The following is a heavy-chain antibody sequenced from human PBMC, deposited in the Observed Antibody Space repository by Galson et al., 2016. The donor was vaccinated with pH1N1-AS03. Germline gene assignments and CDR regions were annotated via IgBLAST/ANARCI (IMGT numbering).Heavy chain of an antibody. CDR3: ARGNPFLGSSWYEDS. J-gene: IGHJ4*02. CDR2: ISHIGIT. D-gene: IGHD6-13*01. CDR1: GGSLTDYQ. Sequence: SETLSLTCTVSGGSLTDYQWSWIRQSPGKGLEWIGEISHIGITDYNPSLKSRVSISVDTSKDQFSLNLSSMTAADAAVYYCARGNPFLGSSWYEDSWGQGTLVIVSS. V-gene: IGHV4-34*01.